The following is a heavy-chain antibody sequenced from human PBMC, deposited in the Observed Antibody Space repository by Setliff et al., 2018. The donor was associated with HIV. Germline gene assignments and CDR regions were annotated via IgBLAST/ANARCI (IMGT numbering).Heavy chain of an antibody. CDR2: IIPILGIP. CDR1: GGTLSSYG. Sequence: ASVKVSCKASGGTLSSYGLSWVRQAPGQGLEWMGGIIPILGIPNYAQKFQGRVTITADKSTSTAYMELSSLRFEDTAVYYCARGGYCSSDYFDPRFTEAIYWGQGTLVTVSS. D-gene: IGHD2-2*01. CDR3: ARGGYCSSDYFDPRFTEAIY. V-gene: IGHV1-69*10. J-gene: IGHJ4*02.